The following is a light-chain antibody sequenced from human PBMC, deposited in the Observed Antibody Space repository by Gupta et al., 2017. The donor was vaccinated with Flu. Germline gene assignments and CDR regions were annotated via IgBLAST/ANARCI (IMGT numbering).Light chain of an antibody. CDR1: SSDVGGYNY. Sequence: QSALTQPASVSGSPGQSITISCTGTSSDVGGYNYVSWYQQYPGKAPKLMIYEVTNRPSGVSNRFSGSKSGNTASLTISGLQAEDEADYYCSSHTSSIVVFGGGTKLTVL. CDR2: EVT. CDR3: SSHTSSIVV. J-gene: IGLJ2*01. V-gene: IGLV2-14*01.